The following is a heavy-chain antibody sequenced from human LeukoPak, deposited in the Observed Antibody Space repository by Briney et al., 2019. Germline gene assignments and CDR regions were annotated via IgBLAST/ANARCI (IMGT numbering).Heavy chain of an antibody. V-gene: IGHV5-10-1*01. D-gene: IGHD5-12*01. CDR3: ARQYSGYDYYFDY. J-gene: IGHJ4*02. Sequence: GESLKISCKGSGFTFTNSWISWVRQMPGKRLEGLGRIIPSAAYTSYNPSFGGHITISADKFSSTAFLHGSRLVASDTAMYFCARQYSGYDYYFDYWGQGILVTVSS. CDR2: IIPSAAYT. CDR1: GFTFTNSW.